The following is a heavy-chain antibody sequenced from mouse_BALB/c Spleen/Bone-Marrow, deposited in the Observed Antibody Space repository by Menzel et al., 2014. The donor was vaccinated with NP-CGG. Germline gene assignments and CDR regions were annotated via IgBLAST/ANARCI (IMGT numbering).Heavy chain of an antibody. D-gene: IGHD1-1*01. Sequence: DVMLLESGGGLVKPGGSLKLSCAASGFTFSSYGMSWVRQTPEKRLEWVATISGGDTYTYYPDSVRGRFTISRDNAKNNLYLQMSSLRSEDTALYYCAAITTVAYWGRGTLVTVSA. V-gene: IGHV5-9-2*01. CDR3: AAITTVAY. CDR1: GFTFSSYG. J-gene: IGHJ3*01. CDR2: ISGGDTYT.